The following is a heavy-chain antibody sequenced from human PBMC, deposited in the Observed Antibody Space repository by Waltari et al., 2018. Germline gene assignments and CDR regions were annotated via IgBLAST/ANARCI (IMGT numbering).Heavy chain of an antibody. CDR3: ASSTAQPWTKGGLDN. CDR1: GFIVHHNS. Sequence: DVQLVETGGGLIQPGGSLKLSCSASGFIVHHNSMSWVRQAPGKGLEWVSIVYTGGSTYYADFVKGRFTISRDSSKNTLYLQMNDLRAEDTAVYYCASSTAQPWTKGGLDNWGQGTLVIVSS. J-gene: IGHJ4*02. V-gene: IGHV3-53*02. D-gene: IGHD5-18*01. CDR2: VYTGGST.